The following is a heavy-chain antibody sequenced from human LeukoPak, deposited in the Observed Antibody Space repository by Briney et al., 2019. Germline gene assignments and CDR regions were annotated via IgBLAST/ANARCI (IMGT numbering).Heavy chain of an antibody. CDR1: GFTFTDYW. Sequence: GGSLRPSCAASGFTFTDYWMHWVRQAPGKGLEWVSRIKTDGSITNYADSVKGRFTISRDNARNTLYLQMNSLRAEDTAVYYCARGGDGSIYGLDYWGQGTLVTVSS. D-gene: IGHD5-18*01. CDR3: ARGGDGSIYGLDY. V-gene: IGHV3-74*01. J-gene: IGHJ4*02. CDR2: IKTDGSIT.